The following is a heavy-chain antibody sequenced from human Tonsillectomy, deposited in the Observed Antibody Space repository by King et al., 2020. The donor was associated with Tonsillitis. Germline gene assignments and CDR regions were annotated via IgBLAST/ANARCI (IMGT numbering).Heavy chain of an antibody. V-gene: IGHV3-53*02. CDR2: IYSGGST. CDR1: GFTVSSNY. D-gene: IGHD5-12*01. Sequence: VQLVETGGGFIQPGGSLRLSCAASGFTVSSNYMSWVRQAPGKGLEWVSVIYSGGSTYYADSVKGRFTISRDNSKNTLYLQMNSLRAEDTAVYYCARDPDSGYDSSWGQGTLVTVSS. J-gene: IGHJ5*02. CDR3: ARDPDSGYDSS.